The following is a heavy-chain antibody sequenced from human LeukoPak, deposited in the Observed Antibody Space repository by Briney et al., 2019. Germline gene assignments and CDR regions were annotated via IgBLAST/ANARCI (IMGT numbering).Heavy chain of an antibody. CDR1: GFTFDDYA. D-gene: IGHD5-18*01. CDR2: ISWNSGSI. Sequence: SGGSLRLSCAASGFTFDDYAMHWVRQAPGKGLEWVSGISWNSGSIGYADSVKGRFTISRDNAKNSPYLQMNSLRAEDTALYYCARTPRGYSYGYYFDYWGQGTLVTVSS. V-gene: IGHV3-9*01. J-gene: IGHJ4*02. CDR3: ARTPRGYSYGYYFDY.